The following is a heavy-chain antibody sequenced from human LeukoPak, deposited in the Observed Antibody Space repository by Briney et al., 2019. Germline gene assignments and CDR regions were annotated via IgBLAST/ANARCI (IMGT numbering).Heavy chain of an antibody. CDR2: ITPYNGNT. D-gene: IGHD5-12*01. J-gene: IGHJ4*02. CDR3: ARDSDYSGYDWFVY. V-gene: IGHV1-18*04. Sequence: GASVKVSCKASGYTFTGYYMHWVRQAPGQGLEWMGWITPYNGNTNYAQKLQGRGTMTTDTSTSTAYMELRSLRSDDTAVYYCARDSDYSGYDWFVYWGQGTLVTVSS. CDR1: GYTFTGYY.